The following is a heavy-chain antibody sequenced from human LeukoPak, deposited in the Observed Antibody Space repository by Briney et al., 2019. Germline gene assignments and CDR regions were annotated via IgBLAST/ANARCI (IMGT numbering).Heavy chain of an antibody. J-gene: IGHJ2*01. CDR2: IYHSGNT. D-gene: IGHD6-13*01. CDR1: GGSFSGYY. V-gene: IGHV4-34*01. Sequence: PSETLSLTCAVYGGSFSGYYWSWIRQPPGKGLEWIASIYHSGNTYYNPSLRGRVTISVDTSKNQFSLRLSSVTAADTAIYYCARHEHASSWSPPGYFDLWGRGTLVTVSS. CDR3: ARHEHASSWSPPGYFDL.